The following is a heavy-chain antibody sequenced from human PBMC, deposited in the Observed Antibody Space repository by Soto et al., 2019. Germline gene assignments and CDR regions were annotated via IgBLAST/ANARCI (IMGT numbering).Heavy chain of an antibody. D-gene: IGHD3-22*01. CDR1: GYPFTGYY. V-gene: IGHV1-2*02. CDR3: AGYDSSDYLNN. Sequence: ASVKVSCKASGYPFTGYYMHWVRQAPGPGLEWMGWINPNRGGSNYALQFYGRVTMTRDTSISTAYLELRRLRSDDTAVYYCAGYDSSDYLNNWGQGTLVTISS. CDR2: INPNRGGS. J-gene: IGHJ4*02.